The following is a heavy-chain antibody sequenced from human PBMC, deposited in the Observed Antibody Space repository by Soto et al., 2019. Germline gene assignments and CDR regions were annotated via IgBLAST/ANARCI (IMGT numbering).Heavy chain of an antibody. CDR3: AKSRDGHHHGLG. CDR1: GFTFSDYG. V-gene: IGHV3-33*06. Sequence: QVQLVESGGGVVQPGMSLKLSCAASGFTFSDYGMHWVRQAPGKGLEWVAVIWYDGSKTLYADSVKGRFTISRDIPKNTLFLQMDGLRADDTAMYYCAKSRDGHHHGLGWGQGTLVTVSS. CDR2: IWYDGSKT. D-gene: IGHD3-9*01. J-gene: IGHJ4*02.